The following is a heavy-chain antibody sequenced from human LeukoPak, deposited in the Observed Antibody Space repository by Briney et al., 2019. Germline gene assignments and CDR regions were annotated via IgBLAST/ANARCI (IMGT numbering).Heavy chain of an antibody. CDR2: IKYDGSHK. D-gene: IGHD3-22*01. V-gene: IGHV3-7*01. CDR3: ASSHDSSGND. Sequence: GGSLRLSCVASGFSFSSYWMAWVRQAPGKGLEWVANIKYDGSHKYYVDSVKGRFTISRDDAKNSVYLQMNSLRVDDTAVYFCASSHDSSGNDWGQGTMVTVSS. J-gene: IGHJ4*02. CDR1: GFSFSSYW.